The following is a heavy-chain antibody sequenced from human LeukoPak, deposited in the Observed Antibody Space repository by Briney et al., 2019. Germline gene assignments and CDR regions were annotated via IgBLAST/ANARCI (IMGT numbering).Heavy chain of an antibody. CDR3: AKDGGTHFDH. V-gene: IGHV3-48*03. CDR2: ISSSGSTK. J-gene: IGHJ4*02. Sequence: TGGSLRLSCAASGFTFSSYEMNWVRQAPGKGLEWVSYISSSGSTKYYADSVKGRFTITRDNAQNSLTLHMNTLRADDTAVYYCAKDGGTHFDHWGQGTLVTVSS. D-gene: IGHD1-26*01. CDR1: GFTFSSYE.